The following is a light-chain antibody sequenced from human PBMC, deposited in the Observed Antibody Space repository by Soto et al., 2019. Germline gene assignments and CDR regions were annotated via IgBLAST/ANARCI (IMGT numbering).Light chain of an antibody. CDR2: GAS. J-gene: IGKJ2*01. CDR3: QQYGHSAPVYT. V-gene: IGKV3-20*01. CDR1: QSITSNF. Sequence: EIVLTQSPGTLSLSPGERATLSCRASQSITSNFLAWYQQKPGQAPRLLIYGASTRAAGVPDRFSGSGSGTDFTLTITRLEPEDFAVYYCQQYGHSAPVYTFGQGTKLEVK.